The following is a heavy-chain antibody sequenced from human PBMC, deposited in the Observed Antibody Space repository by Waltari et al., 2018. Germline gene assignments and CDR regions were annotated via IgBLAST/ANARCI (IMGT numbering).Heavy chain of an antibody. CDR1: GGTFGSFA. CDR2: IIPKIGAS. J-gene: IGHJ4*02. D-gene: IGHD2-2*01. V-gene: IGHV1-69*01. CDR3: ATDTSPPY. Sequence: QVQLVQSGAEVKKPGSSVKVSCKASGGTFGSFAISWVRQAAGEGLEWMGGIIPKIGASNYAQKFQGRVTITADDSTRIAYMEVSSLSFEDTAVYFCATDTSPPYWGQGTLVIVSS.